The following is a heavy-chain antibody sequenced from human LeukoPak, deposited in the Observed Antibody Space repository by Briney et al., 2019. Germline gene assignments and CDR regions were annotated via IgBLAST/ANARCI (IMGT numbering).Heavy chain of an antibody. CDR3: ARGTPLAFDI. Sequence: GGSLRLSCAASGFTFSSYWMSWVRQAPGKGLEWVANIKQDGSGKYYVDSVKGRFTISRDNAKNSLCLQMNSLRDEDTAVYYCARGTPLAFDIWGQGTMVTVSS. J-gene: IGHJ3*02. V-gene: IGHV3-7*01. CDR1: GFTFSSYW. CDR2: IKQDGSGK.